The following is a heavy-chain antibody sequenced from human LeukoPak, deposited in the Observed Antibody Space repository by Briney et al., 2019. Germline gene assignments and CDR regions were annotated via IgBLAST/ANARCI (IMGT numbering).Heavy chain of an antibody. J-gene: IGHJ4*02. V-gene: IGHV3-74*01. D-gene: IGHD2-2*01. CDR3: ARGMTSFDY. CDR2: IESDGSST. CDR1: GFTFRTYW. Sequence: GGSLRLSCAASGFTFRTYWMNWVRQAPGRGLVWVSRIESDGSSTSYADSVKGRFTISRDNAANTLCLQMNSLRADDTAVYYCARGMTSFDYWGQGTLVTVSS.